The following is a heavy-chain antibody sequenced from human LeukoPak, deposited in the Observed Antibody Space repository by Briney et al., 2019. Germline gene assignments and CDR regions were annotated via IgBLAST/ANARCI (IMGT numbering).Heavy chain of an antibody. J-gene: IGHJ4*02. CDR1: GFTVSSIY. D-gene: IGHD6-13*01. Sequence: PGGSLRLSCAASGFTVSSIYMNWVRQAPGKGLEWVSVIYSGGTTYYADSVKGRFTISRDNSKNTLYLQMIRLRVEDTAVYFCARASTIGAAGLFDFWGQGTLVTVSS. CDR2: IYSGGTT. V-gene: IGHV3-53*01. CDR3: ARASTIGAAGLFDF.